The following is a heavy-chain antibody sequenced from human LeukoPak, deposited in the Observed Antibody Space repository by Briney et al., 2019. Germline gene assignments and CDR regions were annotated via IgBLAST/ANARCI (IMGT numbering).Heavy chain of an antibody. CDR3: ARGHSMDV. CDR2: IKQDGSAK. J-gene: IGHJ6*02. V-gene: IGHV3-7*02. Sequence: GGSLRLSCAASGFTFSSYWMTWVRQAPGKGLEWVANIKQDGSAKYYVDSVKGRFTISRDNAKNSLYLQVSSLRDEDTAVYYCARGHSMDVWGQGTTVTVSS. CDR1: GFTFSSYW.